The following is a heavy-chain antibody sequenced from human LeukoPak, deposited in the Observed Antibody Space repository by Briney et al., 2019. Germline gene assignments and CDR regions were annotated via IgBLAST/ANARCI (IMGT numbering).Heavy chain of an antibody. Sequence: SETLSLTCTVSGGSISSYYWSWIRQPPGKGLEWIGYIYYSGSTNYNPSLKSRVTISVDTSKNQFSLKLSSVTAADTAVYYCARDGRGWLQPGYYFDYWGQGTLVTVSS. D-gene: IGHD5-24*01. J-gene: IGHJ4*02. CDR2: IYYSGST. CDR3: ARDGRGWLQPGYYFDY. CDR1: GGSISSYY. V-gene: IGHV4-59*01.